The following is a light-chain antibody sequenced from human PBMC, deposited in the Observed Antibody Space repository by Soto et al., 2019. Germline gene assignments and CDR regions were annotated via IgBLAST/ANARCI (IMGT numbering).Light chain of an antibody. J-gene: IGKJ4*01. CDR2: DAS. CDR1: QSVSRW. Sequence: DIHMTHSPSILSASVGDSVTITCRASQSVSRWLAWYQQKPGKAPKLLIYDASSLNSGVPSRFSGSQSGTEFTLTITSLLPDDFATYFCQQYSSYSLPTFGGGTKVDIK. V-gene: IGKV1-5*01. CDR3: QQYSSYSLPT.